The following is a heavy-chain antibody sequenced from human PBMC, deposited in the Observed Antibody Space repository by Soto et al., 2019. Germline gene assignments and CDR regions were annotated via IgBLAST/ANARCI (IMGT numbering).Heavy chain of an antibody. J-gene: IGHJ6*02. Sequence: PSETLSLTCAVYGGSFSGYYWSWIRQPPGKGLEWIGEINHSGSTNYNPSLKSRVTISVDTSKNQFSLKLSSVTAADTAVYYCARGYCSSTSCYNYRYYYGMDVWGQGTTVTLSS. CDR2: INHSGST. CDR1: GGSFSGYY. CDR3: ARGYCSSTSCYNYRYYYGMDV. D-gene: IGHD2-2*02. V-gene: IGHV4-34*01.